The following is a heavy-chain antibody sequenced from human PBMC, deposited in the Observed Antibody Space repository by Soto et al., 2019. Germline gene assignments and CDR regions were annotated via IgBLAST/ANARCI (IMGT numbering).Heavy chain of an antibody. D-gene: IGHD1-7*01. V-gene: IGHV3-23*01. CDR2: ISGSGGST. CDR3: AKDKLGTTWFDP. CDR1: GFTFSSYD. Sequence: QPGGSLRLSCAASGFTFSSYDMSWVRQAPGKRLEWVSAISGSGGSTYYADSVKGRFTISRDNSKNTLYLQMNSLRAEDTAVYYCAKDKLGTTWFDPWGQGTLVTVSS. J-gene: IGHJ5*02.